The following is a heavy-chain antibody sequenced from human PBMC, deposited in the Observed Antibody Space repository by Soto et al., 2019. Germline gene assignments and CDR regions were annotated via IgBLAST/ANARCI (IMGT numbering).Heavy chain of an antibody. CDR2: ISGSGGST. CDR3: ATDPIAVARSHFDY. V-gene: IGHV3-23*01. Sequence: GGSLRLSCAASGFTFSSYAMSWVRQAPGKGLEWVSAISGSGGSTYYADSVKGRLTISRDNSKNTLYLQMNSLRAEDTAVYYCATDPIAVARSHFDYWGQGTLVTVSS. J-gene: IGHJ4*02. D-gene: IGHD6-19*01. CDR1: GFTFSSYA.